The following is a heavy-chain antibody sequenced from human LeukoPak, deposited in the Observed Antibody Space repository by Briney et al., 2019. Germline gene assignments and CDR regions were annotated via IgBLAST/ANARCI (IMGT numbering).Heavy chain of an antibody. V-gene: IGHV4-61*02. Sequence: SETLSLTCTVSGGSISSGSYYWSWIRQPAGKGLEWIGRIYTSGSTNYNPSLKSRVTISVDTSKNQFSLKLSSVTAADTAVYYCARHLDSQQHPAPFDPWGQGTLVTVSS. CDR1: GGSISSGSYY. CDR2: IYTSGST. D-gene: IGHD6-13*01. J-gene: IGHJ5*02. CDR3: ARHLDSQQHPAPFDP.